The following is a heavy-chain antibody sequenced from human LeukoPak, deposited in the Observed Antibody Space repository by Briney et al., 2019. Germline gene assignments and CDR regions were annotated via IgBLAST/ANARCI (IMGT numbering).Heavy chain of an antibody. D-gene: IGHD1-26*01. J-gene: IGHJ5*02. CDR1: GFTFSSYA. Sequence: GGSLRLSCAASGFTFSSYAMSGVRQAPGKGLEWVSAISGSGGSTYYADSVKGRSTISRDNSKNTLYLQMNSLRAEDTAVYYCAKSPKGRGSYPNWFDPWGQGTLVTVSS. V-gene: IGHV3-23*01. CDR2: ISGSGGST. CDR3: AKSPKGRGSYPNWFDP.